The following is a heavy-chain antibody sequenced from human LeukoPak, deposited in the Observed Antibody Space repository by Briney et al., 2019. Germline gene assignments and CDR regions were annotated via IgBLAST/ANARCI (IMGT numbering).Heavy chain of an antibody. CDR2: ISGSGGST. J-gene: IGHJ4*02. D-gene: IGHD6-19*01. V-gene: IGHV3-23*01. CDR1: GFTFSSYN. CDR3: AKDRRYLYSSGDYFDY. Sequence: PGGSLRLSCAASGFTFSSYNMNWVRQAPGKGLEWVSAISGSGGSTYYADSVKGRFTISRDNSKNTLYPQMNSLRAEDTAVYYCAKDRRYLYSSGDYFDYWGQGTLVTVSS.